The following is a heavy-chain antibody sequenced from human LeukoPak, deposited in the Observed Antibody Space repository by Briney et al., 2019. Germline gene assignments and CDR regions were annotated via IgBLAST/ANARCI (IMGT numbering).Heavy chain of an antibody. D-gene: IGHD2-15*01. Sequence: GGSLRLSCAASGFTFSDYGMHWVRQAPGKGLEGVAFIRNDGSYEYYPDSVKGRFTISRDNSRNALFLQVNSLRAEDTAVYYCAKGGSPSHNWFNSWGQGTLVTVSS. V-gene: IGHV3-30*02. J-gene: IGHJ5*01. CDR3: AKGGSPSHNWFNS. CDR2: IRNDGSYE. CDR1: GFTFSDYG.